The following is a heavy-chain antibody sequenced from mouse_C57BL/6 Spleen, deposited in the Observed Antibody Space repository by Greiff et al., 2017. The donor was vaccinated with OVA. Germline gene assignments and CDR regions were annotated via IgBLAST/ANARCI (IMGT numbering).Heavy chain of an antibody. CDR3: ARERDDYDVGGALGY. CDR1: GYTFTSYW. CDR2: IYPSDSET. Sequence: QVQLQQPGAELVRPGSSVKLSCKASGYTFTSYWMDWVKQRPGQGLEWIGNIYPSDSETHYNQKFKDKATLTVDKSSSTAYMQLSSLTSEDSAVYYGARERDDYDVGGALGYWGQGTSVTVSS. J-gene: IGHJ4*01. D-gene: IGHD2-4*01. V-gene: IGHV1-61*01.